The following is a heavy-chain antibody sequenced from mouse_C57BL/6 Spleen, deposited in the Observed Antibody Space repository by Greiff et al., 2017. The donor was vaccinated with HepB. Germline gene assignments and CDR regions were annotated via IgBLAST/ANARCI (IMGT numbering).Heavy chain of an antibody. CDR3: ARDYDGYLVFAY. CDR1: GYAFSSSW. Sequence: VQLQQSGPELVKPGASVKISCKASGYAFSSSWMNWVKQRPGKGLEWIGRIYPGDGDTNYNGKFKGKATLTADKSSSTAYMQLSSLTSEDSAVYFCARDYDGYLVFAYWGQGTLVTVSA. J-gene: IGHJ3*01. CDR2: IYPGDGDT. V-gene: IGHV1-82*01. D-gene: IGHD2-3*01.